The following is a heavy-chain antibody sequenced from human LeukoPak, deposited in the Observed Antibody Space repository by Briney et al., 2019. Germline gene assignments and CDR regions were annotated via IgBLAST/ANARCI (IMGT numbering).Heavy chain of an antibody. Sequence: SETLSLTCTVSGYSISSGYYWGWIRQPPGKGLEWIGSIYHSGSTYYNPSLKSRVTISVDTSKNQFSLKLSSVTAADTAVYYCARDPTSSSWYYYYYYMDVWGKGTTVTVSS. V-gene: IGHV4-38-2*02. D-gene: IGHD6-13*01. CDR2: IYHSGST. J-gene: IGHJ6*03. CDR3: ARDPTSSSWYYYYYYMDV. CDR1: GYSISSGYY.